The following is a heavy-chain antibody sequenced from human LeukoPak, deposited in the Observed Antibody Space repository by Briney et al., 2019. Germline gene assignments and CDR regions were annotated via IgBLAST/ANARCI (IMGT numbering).Heavy chain of an antibody. CDR2: ISYDGSNE. CDR3: GRDGASLNWFDP. Sequence: GRSLRLSCAASGFTFSSYTMHWVRQAPGKGLEWVAVISYDGSNEYYADSVKGRFTISRDNSKNTLYLQMNSLRAEDTAVYYCGRDGASLNWFDPWGQGTLVTVSS. CDR1: GFTFSSYT. V-gene: IGHV3-30-3*01. J-gene: IGHJ5*02. D-gene: IGHD1-26*01.